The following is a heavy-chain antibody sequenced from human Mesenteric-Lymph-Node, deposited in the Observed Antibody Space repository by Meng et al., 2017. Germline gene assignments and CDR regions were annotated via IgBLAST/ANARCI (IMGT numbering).Heavy chain of an antibody. CDR2: KYYRSKWYN. J-gene: IGHJ4*02. CDR1: GDSVSSNSAA. V-gene: IGHV6-1*01. Sequence: HAELHASGPGPVQPLQTPSLPCAISGDSVSSNSAAWNWLRQSPSRGLEWLGRKYYRSKWYNDYAVSVKSRITINPDTSKNQFSLQLNSVTPEDTAVYYCARWYSSGWAFDYWGQGTLVTVSS. CDR3: ARWYSSGWAFDY. D-gene: IGHD6-19*01.